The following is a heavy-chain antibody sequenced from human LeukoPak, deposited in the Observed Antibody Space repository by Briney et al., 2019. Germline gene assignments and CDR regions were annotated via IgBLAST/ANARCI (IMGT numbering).Heavy chain of an antibody. CDR1: GGSFSGYY. CDR3: ARTRGYSLY. J-gene: IGHJ4*02. D-gene: IGHD5-18*01. CDR2: INHSGST. Sequence: PSETLSLTCAVYGGSFSGYYWSWIRQPPGKGLEWIGEINHSGSTNYNPSLTSRVTISVDTSKNQFSLKLSSVTAADTAVYYCARTRGYSLYWGQGTLVTVSS. V-gene: IGHV4-34*01.